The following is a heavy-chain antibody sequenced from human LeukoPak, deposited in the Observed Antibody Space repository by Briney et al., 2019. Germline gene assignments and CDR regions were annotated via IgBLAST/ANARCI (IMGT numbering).Heavy chain of an antibody. D-gene: IGHD2/OR15-2a*01. V-gene: IGHV1-2*02. CDR1: GYTFTGYY. CDR3: VRQISSY. Sequence: ASVKVSCKASGYTFTGYYMHWVRQAPGQGLEWMGWINPNSGGTNYAQKFQGRVTMTRDTSISTVHIELSRLTSDDTAVYYCVRQISSYWGQGTLVTVSS. J-gene: IGHJ1*01. CDR2: INPNSGGT.